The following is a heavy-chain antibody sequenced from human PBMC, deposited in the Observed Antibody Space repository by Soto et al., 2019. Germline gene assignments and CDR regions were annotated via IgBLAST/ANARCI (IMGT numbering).Heavy chain of an antibody. J-gene: IGHJ4*02. CDR3: ARDFRPGIAAADYYFDY. Sequence: EVQLLESGGDLVQPGGSLRLSCAASGFTFSTYAMSWVRQAPGKGLEWVSGISANGDTTYYTDSVKGRFTISRENAKNSLYLQMNSLRAGDTAVYYCARDFRPGIAAADYYFDYWGQGTLVTVSS. D-gene: IGHD6-13*01. CDR1: GFTFSTYA. V-gene: IGHV3-23*01. CDR2: ISANGDTT.